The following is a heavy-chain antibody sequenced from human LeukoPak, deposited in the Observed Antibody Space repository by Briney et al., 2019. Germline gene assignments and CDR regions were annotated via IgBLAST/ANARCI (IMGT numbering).Heavy chain of an antibody. J-gene: IGHJ5*02. V-gene: IGHV3-30*04. CDR3: ARDRADIVVVVAATVGWFDP. Sequence: GGSLRLSCAASGFTFSSYAMHWVRQAPGKGLEWVAVISYDGSNKYYADSVKGRFTISGDNSKNTLYLQMNSLRAEDTAVYYCARDRADIVVVVAATVGWFDPWGQGTLVTVSS. CDR2: ISYDGSNK. D-gene: IGHD2-15*01. CDR1: GFTFSSYA.